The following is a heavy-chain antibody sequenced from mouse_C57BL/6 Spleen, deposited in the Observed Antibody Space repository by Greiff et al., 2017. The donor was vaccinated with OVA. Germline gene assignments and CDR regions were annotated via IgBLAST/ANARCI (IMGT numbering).Heavy chain of an antibody. V-gene: IGHV3-6*01. J-gene: IGHJ3*01. Sequence: VQLKQSGPGLVKPYQSLSLTCSVTGYSITSGYYWNWIRQFPGNKLEWIGYISYDGSNNYNQSLKNRISITRYTSKNHFFLKLNSVTTEDTATSYCASLYDGYYTWFAYWGQGTLVTVSA. D-gene: IGHD2-3*01. CDR1: GYSITSGYY. CDR2: ISYDGSN. CDR3: ASLYDGYYTWFAY.